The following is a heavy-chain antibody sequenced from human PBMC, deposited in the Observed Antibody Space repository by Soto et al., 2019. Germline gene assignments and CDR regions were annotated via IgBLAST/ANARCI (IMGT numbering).Heavy chain of an antibody. J-gene: IGHJ6*02. CDR3: AKDNGEGDSYGTRGPVDYYYYGMDV. CDR2: ISGSGGST. D-gene: IGHD5-18*01. Sequence: GGSLRLSCAASGFTFSSYAMSWVRQAPGKGLEWVSAISGSGGSTYYADSVKGRFTISRDNSKNTRSRQMNSLRAEDTAVYYCAKDNGEGDSYGTRGPVDYYYYGMDVWGQGTTVTV. V-gene: IGHV3-23*01. CDR1: GFTFSSYA.